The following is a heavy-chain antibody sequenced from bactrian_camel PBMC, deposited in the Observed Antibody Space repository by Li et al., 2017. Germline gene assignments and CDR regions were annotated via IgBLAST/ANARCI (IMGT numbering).Heavy chain of an antibody. Sequence: VQLVESGGGSVQSGRSLILSCKVTGGPKLTFCMGWFRQAPGKEREAVAVIDMDGKINYADSVKDRFTISQDIAKNTLYLQMNSLKPEDTATYYCAGRQYCYKAVYDYYGQGTQVTVS. J-gene: IGHJ4*01. CDR1: GGPKLTFC. CDR3: AGRQYCYKAVYDY. CDR2: IDMDGKI. D-gene: IGHD2*01. V-gene: IGHV3S67*01.